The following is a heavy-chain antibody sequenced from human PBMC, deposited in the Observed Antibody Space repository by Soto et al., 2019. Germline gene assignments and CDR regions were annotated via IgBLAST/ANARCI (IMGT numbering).Heavy chain of an antibody. CDR1: GFTFSSYS. J-gene: IGHJ6*02. V-gene: IGHV3-48*01. CDR2: ITSDSSTI. D-gene: IGHD2-8*01. Sequence: EVQLVESGGGLVQPGGSLRLSCAASGFTFSSYSINWVRQAPGKGLEWFSYITSDSSTISYADSVKGRFTVSRDKAKNSLYLKMNSLRAEDTALYYCARVGRGVYGMDVWGQGTSVTVSS. CDR3: ARVGRGVYGMDV.